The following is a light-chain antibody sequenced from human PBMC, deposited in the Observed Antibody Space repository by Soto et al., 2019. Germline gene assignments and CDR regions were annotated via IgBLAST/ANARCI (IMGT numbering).Light chain of an antibody. J-gene: IGLJ3*02. Sequence: QSALTQPASVSGSPGQSITISCTGTSSDIGGYNYVSWYQQYPGKAPKLMIYEVTNRPSGVSNRFSGSKYGNTASLTISGLQSEDEADYYCSSYRNTDTIVFGGGTKLTVL. V-gene: IGLV2-14*01. CDR1: SSDIGGYNY. CDR3: SSYRNTDTIV. CDR2: EVT.